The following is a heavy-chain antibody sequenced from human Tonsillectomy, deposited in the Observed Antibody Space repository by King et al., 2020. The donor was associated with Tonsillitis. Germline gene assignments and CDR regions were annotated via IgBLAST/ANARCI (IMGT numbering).Heavy chain of an antibody. Sequence: VQLQESGPGLVKPSETLSLTCTVSGDSIDPYYWSWIRQPPGKGLEWIGYIYSSGNTNYNPSLKSRVTISVDTSKNQFSLKLRSVTAVDTAVYYCAKHHFHHGGETGFFHRWGQGSLVTVSS. J-gene: IGHJ1*01. D-gene: IGHD2-21*01. CDR1: GDSIDPYY. CDR2: IYSSGNT. V-gene: IGHV4-59*08. CDR3: AKHHFHHGGETGFFHR.